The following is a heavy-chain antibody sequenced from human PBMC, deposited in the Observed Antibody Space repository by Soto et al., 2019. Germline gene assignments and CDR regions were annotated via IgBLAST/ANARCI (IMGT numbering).Heavy chain of an antibody. J-gene: IGHJ3*02. CDR2: INAGNGNT. CDR3: ARAGYCSSTSCSDAFDI. CDR1: GYTFTNYA. V-gene: IGHV1-3*01. Sequence: ASVKVSCKASGYTFTNYAMHWVRQAPGQRLEWMGWINAGNGNTKYSQKFQGRVTITRDTSARTAYVELASLRSDDTAVYYCARAGYCSSTSCSDAFDIWGQGTLVTVS. D-gene: IGHD2-2*01.